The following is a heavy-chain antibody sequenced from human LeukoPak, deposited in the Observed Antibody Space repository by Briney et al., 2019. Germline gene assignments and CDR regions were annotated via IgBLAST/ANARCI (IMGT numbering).Heavy chain of an antibody. V-gene: IGHV3-48*01. Sequence: PGGSLRLSCAASGFTFSSFTMNWARQVPGKGLEWISYISLGNSTMFYADSVKGRFTISRDNAKNSLYLQMNSLRAEDTAVYYCSRNLAQQLVPAFDYWGQGTLVTVSS. CDR1: GFTFSSFT. D-gene: IGHD6-13*01. J-gene: IGHJ4*02. CDR3: SRNLAQQLVPAFDY. CDR2: ISLGNSTM.